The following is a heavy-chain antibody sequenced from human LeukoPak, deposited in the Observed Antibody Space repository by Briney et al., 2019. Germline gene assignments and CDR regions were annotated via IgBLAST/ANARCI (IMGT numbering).Heavy chain of an antibody. D-gene: IGHD6-19*01. J-gene: IGHJ4*02. Sequence: PGGSLRLSCAASGTTVSSNYMNWVRQAPGKGLEWVSVIYSGGTTSYADSVKGRFTISRDNSRNTLYLQMNSLRVEDTAVYFCAKPRYPAGWHHFDYWGQGSLVTVSS. CDR1: GTTVSSNY. CDR2: IYSGGTT. V-gene: IGHV3-66*04. CDR3: AKPRYPAGWHHFDY.